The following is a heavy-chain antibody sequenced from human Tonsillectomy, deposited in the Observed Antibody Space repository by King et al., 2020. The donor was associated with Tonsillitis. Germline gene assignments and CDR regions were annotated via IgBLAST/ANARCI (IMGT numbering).Heavy chain of an antibody. CDR3: ARVPGGYCSGGSCYRGDYFDY. CDR2: IYYSGST. V-gene: IGHV4-30-4*07. J-gene: IGHJ4*02. Sequence: VQLQESGPGLVKPSQTLSLTCAVSGGSISSGGYSWSWIRQPPGKGLEWIGYIYYSGSTYYNPSLKSRVTISVDTSKNQFSLKLSSVTAADTAVYYCARVPGGYCSGGSCYRGDYFDYWGQGTLVTVSS. CDR1: GGSISSGGYS. D-gene: IGHD2-15*01.